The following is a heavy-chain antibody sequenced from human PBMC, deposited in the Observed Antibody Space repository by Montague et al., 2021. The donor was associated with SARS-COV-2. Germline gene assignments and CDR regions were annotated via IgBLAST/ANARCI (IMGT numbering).Heavy chain of an antibody. J-gene: IGHJ4*02. Sequence: PALGKPTQTLTLTCTFSGFSLSTSGMCVSWIRQPPGKALEWLARIDWDDDKYYSTSLKTRLTISKDTSKNQVVLTMTNMDPVATATYYCAREYSSGVYFDYWGQGTLVTVSS. CDR2: IDWDDDK. D-gene: IGHD6-19*01. CDR1: GFSLSTSGMC. CDR3: AREYSSGVYFDY. V-gene: IGHV2-70*11.